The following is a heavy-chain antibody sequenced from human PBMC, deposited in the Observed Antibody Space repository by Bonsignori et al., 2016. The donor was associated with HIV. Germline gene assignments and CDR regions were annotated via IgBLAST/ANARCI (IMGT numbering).Heavy chain of an antibody. Sequence: VRQAPGKGLEWVSGLSGSGGSTYYADSVKGRFTISRDNSKNTLYLQMSSLRAEDTAVYYCAKGDTVFPTGGYWGQGTLVTVSS. CDR2: LSGSGGST. D-gene: IGHD3-3*01. J-gene: IGHJ4*02. CDR3: AKGDTVFPTGGY. V-gene: IGHV3-23*01.